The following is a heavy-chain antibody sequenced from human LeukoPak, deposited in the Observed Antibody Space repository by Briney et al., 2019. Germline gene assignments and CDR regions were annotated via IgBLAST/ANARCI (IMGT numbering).Heavy chain of an antibody. CDR2: IYYSGST. CDR1: GGSISSYY. CDR3: ARGRPRQPADY. D-gene: IGHD6-13*01. J-gene: IGHJ4*02. Sequence: PSETLSLTCTVSGGSISSYYWSWIRQPPGKGLEWIGYIYYSGSTNYNPSLKSRVTISVDTSKNQFSLKLSSVTAADTAVYYCARGRPRQPADYWGQGTLVTVSS. V-gene: IGHV4-59*01.